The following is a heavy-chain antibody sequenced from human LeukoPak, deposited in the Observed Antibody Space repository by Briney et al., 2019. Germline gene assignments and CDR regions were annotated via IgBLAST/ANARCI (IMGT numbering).Heavy chain of an antibody. D-gene: IGHD1-26*01. CDR2: ISAYNGNT. Sequence: GASVKVSCKASGYTFTSYGISWVRQAPGQGLEWMGWISAYNGNTNYAQKFEGRVTMTRDTSISTAYMELSRLRSDDTAVYYCAKAGPYSGSYLDAFDIWGQGTMVTVSS. J-gene: IGHJ3*02. CDR1: GYTFTSYG. V-gene: IGHV1-18*01. CDR3: AKAGPYSGSYLDAFDI.